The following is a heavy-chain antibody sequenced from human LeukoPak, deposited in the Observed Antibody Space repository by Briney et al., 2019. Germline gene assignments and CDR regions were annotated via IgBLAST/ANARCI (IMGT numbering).Heavy chain of an antibody. Sequence: PSETLSLTCAVYGGSFSGYYWSWIRQPPGKGLEWIGEINHSGSTNYNPSLKSRFTISVDTSKNQFSLKVSSVTAADTAVYYCARQEGYSGYELPFFDYWGQGTLVTVSS. V-gene: IGHV4-34*01. CDR2: INHSGST. CDR1: GGSFSGYY. CDR3: ARQEGYSGYELPFFDY. J-gene: IGHJ4*02. D-gene: IGHD5-12*01.